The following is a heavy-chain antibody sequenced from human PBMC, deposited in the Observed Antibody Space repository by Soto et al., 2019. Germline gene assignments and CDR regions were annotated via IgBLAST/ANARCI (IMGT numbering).Heavy chain of an antibody. D-gene: IGHD5-18*01. V-gene: IGHV3-23*01. CDR2: ISGSGGST. J-gene: IGHJ3*02. Sequence: EVQLLESGGGLVQPGGSLRLSCAASGFTFSSYAMSWVRQAPGKGLEWVSAISGSGGSTYYADSVKGRFTISRDNSKNTLYLQMNSLGAEDTAVYYCAKDRSTAMAKTLPWDAFDIWGQGTMVTVSS. CDR3: AKDRSTAMAKTLPWDAFDI. CDR1: GFTFSSYA.